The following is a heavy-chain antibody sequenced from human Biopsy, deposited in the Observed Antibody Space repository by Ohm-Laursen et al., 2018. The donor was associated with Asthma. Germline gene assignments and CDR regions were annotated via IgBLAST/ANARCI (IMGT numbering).Heavy chain of an antibody. CDR2: ISGSGGST. CDR3: AKESGSNYAFDI. CDR1: GFRFSDYG. D-gene: IGHD1-1*01. Sequence: SLRLSCTASGFRFSDYGMHWVRQAPGKGLERVSAISGSGGSTYYADSVKGRFTISRDKSKNTLYLQMNSLRAEDTAVYYCAKESGSNYAFDIWGQGTMVTVSS. V-gene: IGHV3-23*01. J-gene: IGHJ3*02.